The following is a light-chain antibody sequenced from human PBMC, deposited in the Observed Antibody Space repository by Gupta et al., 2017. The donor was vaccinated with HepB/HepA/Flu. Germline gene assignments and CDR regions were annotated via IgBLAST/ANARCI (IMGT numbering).Light chain of an antibody. Sequence: DISICPTPSTLSASVGDRVTITCRASQSISSWVAWYQQKPGKAPKLLIYKAASLESGGPSRCSGSGSGTEVTLTISSLQPDDFATEYCQQYNSYSYTFGQGTKLEIK. CDR3: QQYNSYSYT. V-gene: IGKV1-5*03. CDR2: KAA. J-gene: IGKJ2*01. CDR1: QSISSW.